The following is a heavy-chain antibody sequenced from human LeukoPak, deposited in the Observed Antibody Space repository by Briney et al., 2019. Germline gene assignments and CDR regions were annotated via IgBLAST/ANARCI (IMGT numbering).Heavy chain of an antibody. CDR2: ISGSGGST. Sequence: AGGSLRLSCAASGFTFSSYGMSWVRQAPGKGLEWVSAISGSGGSTYYADSVKGRFTISRDNSKNTLYLQMNSLRAEDTAVYYCAKGKLGGLRYFDWTDIGENYYYMDVWGKGTTVTVSS. V-gene: IGHV3-23*01. CDR1: GFTFSSYG. J-gene: IGHJ6*03. CDR3: AKGKLGGLRYFDWTDIGENYYYMDV. D-gene: IGHD3-9*01.